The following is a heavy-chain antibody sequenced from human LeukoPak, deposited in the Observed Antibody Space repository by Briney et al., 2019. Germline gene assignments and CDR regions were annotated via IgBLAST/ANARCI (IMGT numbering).Heavy chain of an antibody. V-gene: IGHV1-69*04. Sequence: ASVKVSCKASGGTFSSYAISWVRQAPGQGLEWMGRIIPILGIANYAQKFQGRVTITADKSTSTAYMELSSLRSEDTAVYYCARDDTQMALDYWGQGTLVTVSS. D-gene: IGHD5-24*01. CDR1: GGTFSSYA. CDR3: ARDDTQMALDY. CDR2: IIPILGIA. J-gene: IGHJ4*02.